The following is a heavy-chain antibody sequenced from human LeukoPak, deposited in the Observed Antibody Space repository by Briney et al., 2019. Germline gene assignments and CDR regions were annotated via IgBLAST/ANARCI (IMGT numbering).Heavy chain of an antibody. CDR1: GFIFSTSW. CDR2: INLDGSEK. V-gene: IGHV3-7*01. D-gene: IGHD3-22*01. J-gene: IGHJ4*02. CDR3: AREGRGYKVAKFDY. Sequence: GGSLRLSCTASGFIFSTSWMTWVRQAPGKGLEWVANINLDGSEKYYVDSVKGRFTISRDNAKNSLYLQMNSLRAEDTAVYYCAREGRGYKVAKFDYWGQGTLVTVSS.